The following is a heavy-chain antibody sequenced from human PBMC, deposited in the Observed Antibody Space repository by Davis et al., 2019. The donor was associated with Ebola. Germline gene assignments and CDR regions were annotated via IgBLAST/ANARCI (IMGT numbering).Heavy chain of an antibody. CDR3: ARDAWSFDY. Sequence: PSETLSLTCTVSSGSISSSSYYWGWIRQPPGKGLEWVSSISSSSSTIDYADSVKGRFTISRDNAKNSLYLQMNSLRDDDTAVYYCARDAWSFDYWGQGTLVTVSS. CDR1: SGSISSSS. CDR2: ISSSSSTI. V-gene: IGHV3-48*02. D-gene: IGHD2-15*01. J-gene: IGHJ4*02.